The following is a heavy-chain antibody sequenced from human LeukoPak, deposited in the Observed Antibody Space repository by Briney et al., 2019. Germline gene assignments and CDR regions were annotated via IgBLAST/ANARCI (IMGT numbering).Heavy chain of an antibody. Sequence: SETLSLTCTVSGGSISSSSYYWGWIRQPPGKGLEWIGRIHASGSTYYNPSLKSRVSMSIDLSKNQFSLSLNSVTAADTAVFYCARDIGSRIWGKGTTVIVSS. CDR3: ARDIGSRI. D-gene: IGHD1-26*01. CDR1: GGSISSSSYY. V-gene: IGHV4-39*07. CDR2: IHASGST. J-gene: IGHJ6*04.